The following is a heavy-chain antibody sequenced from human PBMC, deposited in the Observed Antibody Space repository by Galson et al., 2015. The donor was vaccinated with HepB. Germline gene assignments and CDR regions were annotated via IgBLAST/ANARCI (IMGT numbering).Heavy chain of an antibody. CDR1: GGTFSSYA. CDR2: IIPILGIA. Sequence: SVKVSCKASGGTFSSYAISWVRQAPGQGLEWMGRIIPILGIANYAQKFQGRVTITADKSTSTAYMELSSLRSEDTAVYYCARMCSSTSCYTQGGGGFDPWGQGTLVTVSS. J-gene: IGHJ5*02. D-gene: IGHD2-2*02. V-gene: IGHV1-69*04. CDR3: ARMCSSTSCYTQGGGGFDP.